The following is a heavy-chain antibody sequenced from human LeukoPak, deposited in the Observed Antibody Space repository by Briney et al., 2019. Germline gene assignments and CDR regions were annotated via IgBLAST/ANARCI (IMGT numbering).Heavy chain of an antibody. V-gene: IGHV1-2*02. Sequence: GVSVKVSCKASGYTFTGYYMHWVRQAPGQGLEWMGWINPNSGGTNYAQKFQGRVTMTRDTSISTAYMELSRLRSDDTAVYYCASLDSGSYGEFDYWGQGTLVTVSS. CDR1: GYTFTGYY. J-gene: IGHJ4*02. D-gene: IGHD1-26*01. CDR2: INPNSGGT. CDR3: ASLDSGSYGEFDY.